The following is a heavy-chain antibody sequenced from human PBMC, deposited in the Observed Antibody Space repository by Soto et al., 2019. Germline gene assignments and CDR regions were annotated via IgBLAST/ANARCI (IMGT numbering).Heavy chain of an antibody. Sequence: VGSLRLSGTASGFSVGSYGMSWVRQAPGKGLECVSSSGSGYSIFYADSVKGRFTISRDNSKNTLFLQMNSLRAEDTAVYYCAKGRGSSWSVVFFDYWGQGALVTVSS. V-gene: IGHV3-23*01. CDR2: SGSGYSI. CDR1: GFSVGSYG. D-gene: IGHD6-13*01. J-gene: IGHJ4*02. CDR3: AKGRGSSWSVVFFDY.